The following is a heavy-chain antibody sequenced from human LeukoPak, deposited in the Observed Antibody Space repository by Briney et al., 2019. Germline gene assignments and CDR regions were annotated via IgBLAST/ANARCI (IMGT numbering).Heavy chain of an antibody. CDR1: GGTFSSYA. CDR2: IIPIFGTA. V-gene: IGHV1-69*13. Sequence: GASVKVSCKASGGTFSSYAISWVRQAPGQGLEWMGGIIPIFGTANYAQKFQGRVTITADESTSTAYMELSSLRSEDTAVYYCARVGSGYCSGGSCYLHYYYYGMDVWGQGTTVTVSS. CDR3: ARVGSGYCSGGSCYLHYYYYGMDV. J-gene: IGHJ6*02. D-gene: IGHD2-15*01.